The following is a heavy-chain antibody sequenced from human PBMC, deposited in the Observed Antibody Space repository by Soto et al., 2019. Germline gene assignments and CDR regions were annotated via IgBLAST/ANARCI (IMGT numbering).Heavy chain of an antibody. Sequence: PGGSLRLSCAASGFTFSSYAMSWVRQAPGKGLEWVSAISGSGGSTYYADSVKGRFTISRDNSKNTLYLQMNSLRAEDTAVYYCAKDFNIGFGELLLRYFDYWGQGTLVTVSS. CDR3: AKDFNIGFGELLLRYFDY. J-gene: IGHJ4*02. CDR2: ISGSGGST. CDR1: GFTFSSYA. V-gene: IGHV3-23*01. D-gene: IGHD3-10*01.